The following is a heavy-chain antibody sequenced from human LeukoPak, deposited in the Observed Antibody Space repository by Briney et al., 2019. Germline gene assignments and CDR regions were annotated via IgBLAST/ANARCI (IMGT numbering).Heavy chain of an antibody. CDR1: GFTFSSYS. CDR3: ARDTGSSRDY. D-gene: IGHD1-1*01. CDR2: ISSSGSTK. J-gene: IGHJ4*02. Sequence: GGCLRLSCAASGFTFSSYSMNWVRQAPGEGLEWVSYISSSGSTKYYANSVKGRFTISRDNAKNPLYLQMNSLRAEDTAVYYCARDTGSSRDYWGQGTLVTVSS. V-gene: IGHV3-48*04.